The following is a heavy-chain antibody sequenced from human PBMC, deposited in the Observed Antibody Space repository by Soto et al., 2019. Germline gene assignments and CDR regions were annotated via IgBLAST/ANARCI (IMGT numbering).Heavy chain of an antibody. CDR1: GFSVSTTGVG. CDR2: IYWDDST. Sequence: QITLKESGPTVVKPTQTLTLTCTFSGFSVSTTGVGVAWIRHPPGKALEWLALIYWDDSTLYSPSLRSRLTITSDTSKNQVVLTMTNVDPADTATYFCAHDPSVAGRNWYFDVWGRGTLVTVSS. CDR3: AHDPSVAGRNWYFDV. V-gene: IGHV2-5*02. D-gene: IGHD6-19*01. J-gene: IGHJ2*01.